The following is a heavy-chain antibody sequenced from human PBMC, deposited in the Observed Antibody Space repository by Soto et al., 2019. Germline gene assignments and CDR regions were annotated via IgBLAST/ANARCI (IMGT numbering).Heavy chain of an antibody. V-gene: IGHV3-11*01. CDR1: GFRFNDYY. Sequence: QVQLVESGGGLVKPGGSLRLSCAATGFRFNDYYMTWIRQAPGQGLEWVSYISSGSSTIYYAHSVKGRFTISRDNAKNSIYLQMNCRRAEDTAVYYCARSSGALAASFPYYFDYWGQGTLVTVSS. CDR2: ISSGSSTI. CDR3: ARSSGALAASFPYYFDY. J-gene: IGHJ4*02. D-gene: IGHD6-25*01.